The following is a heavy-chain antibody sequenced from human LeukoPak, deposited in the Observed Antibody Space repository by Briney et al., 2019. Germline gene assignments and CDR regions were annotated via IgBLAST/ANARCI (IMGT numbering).Heavy chain of an antibody. V-gene: IGHV3-30-3*02. CDR1: GFTFSSYA. D-gene: IGHD2-15*01. Sequence: GGSLRLSCAASGFTFSSYAMHWVRQAPGKGLEWVAVISYDGSNKYYADSVKGRFTISRDNSKNTLYLQMNSLRADDTAVYYCAKNQDQYSYYYYAMDVWGQGTTVTVSS. CDR3: AKNQDQYSYYYYAMDV. J-gene: IGHJ6*02. CDR2: ISYDGSNK.